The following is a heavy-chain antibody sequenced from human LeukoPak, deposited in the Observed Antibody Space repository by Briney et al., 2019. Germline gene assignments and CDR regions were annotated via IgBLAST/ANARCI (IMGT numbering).Heavy chain of an antibody. J-gene: IGHJ4*02. CDR3: ARVPTYYGSGSSVDY. Sequence: SETLSLTCAVYGGSFGGYYWSWIRQPPGKGLEWIGEINHSRSTNYNPFLKSRVTISVDTSKNQFSLKLSSVTAADTAVYYCARVPTYYGSGSSVDYWGQGTLVTVSS. D-gene: IGHD3-10*01. V-gene: IGHV4-34*01. CDR2: INHSRST. CDR1: GGSFGGYY.